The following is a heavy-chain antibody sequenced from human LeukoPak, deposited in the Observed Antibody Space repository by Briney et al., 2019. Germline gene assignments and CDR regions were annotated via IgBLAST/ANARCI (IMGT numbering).Heavy chain of an antibody. CDR3: ARGVAAAGTTLDY. D-gene: IGHD6-13*01. CDR1: GFTFSSYS. CDR2: ISSSSSTI. J-gene: IGHJ4*02. V-gene: IGHV3-48*02. Sequence: GGSLRLSCAASGFTFSSYSMNWVRQAPGKGLEWVSYISSSSSTIYYADSVKGRFTISRDNSKNTLYLQMNSLRDEDTAVYYCARGVAAAGTTLDYWGQGTLVTVSS.